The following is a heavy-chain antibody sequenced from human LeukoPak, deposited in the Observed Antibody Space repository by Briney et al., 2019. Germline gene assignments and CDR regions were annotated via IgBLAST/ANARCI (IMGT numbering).Heavy chain of an antibody. J-gene: IGHJ4*02. CDR2: IDEGGSNA. D-gene: IGHD2-21*01. V-gene: IGHV3-74*03. CDR1: GFAFSNNW. CDR3: IRDEALWRLDY. Sequence: GGSLRLSCAASGFAFSNNWMHWVRQAPGKGLVWVSRIDEGGSNAMYADSVKGRFSISRDNAKNTVNLQMNSLRDEDTGVYYCIRDEALWRLDYWGQGTLVTVSS.